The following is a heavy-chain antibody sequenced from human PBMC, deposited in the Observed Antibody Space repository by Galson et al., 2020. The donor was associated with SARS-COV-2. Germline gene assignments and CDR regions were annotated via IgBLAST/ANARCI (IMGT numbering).Heavy chain of an antibody. Sequence: GESLKISCAASGFTFSTYPMIWVRQAPGKGLEWISYISSSRGSIYYADSVKGRFTISRDNAKNSLFLQMNSLRVEDTAVYYCVRDRSFSGFDLSRYYYGMDVWGQGTTVTVSS. CDR2: ISSSRGSI. CDR1: GFTFSTYP. V-gene: IGHV3-48*04. CDR3: VRDRSFSGFDLSRYYYGMDV. D-gene: IGHD5-12*01. J-gene: IGHJ6*02.